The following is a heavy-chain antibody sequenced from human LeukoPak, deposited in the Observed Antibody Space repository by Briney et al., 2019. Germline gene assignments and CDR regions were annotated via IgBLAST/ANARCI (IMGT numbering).Heavy chain of an antibody. D-gene: IGHD3-3*01. Sequence: PGGSLRLSCEASRFTFSSYAMSWVRQAPGKGLEWVSAISGSGVTTHYAGSVKGRFSISRDNSKNTLYLQMNSLRAEDTAVYYCAKEGGITIFGVVIKPLNWFDPWGQGTLVTVSS. CDR1: RFTFSSYA. J-gene: IGHJ5*02. CDR3: AKEGGITIFGVVIKPLNWFDP. V-gene: IGHV3-23*01. CDR2: ISGSGVTT.